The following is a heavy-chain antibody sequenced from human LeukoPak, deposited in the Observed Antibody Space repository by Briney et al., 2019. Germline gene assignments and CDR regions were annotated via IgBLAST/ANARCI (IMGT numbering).Heavy chain of an antibody. D-gene: IGHD2-2*01. J-gene: IGHJ6*02. CDR3: ARGRRSTSCFGGGGMDV. CDR2: IYYSGST. CDR1: GGSISSGGYY. Sequence: SETLSLTCTVSGGSISSGGYYWSWIRQHPGKGLEWIGYIYYSGSTYYNPSLKSRVTISVDTSKNQFSLKLSSVTAADTAVYYCARGRRSTSCFGGGGMDVWGQGTTVTVSS. V-gene: IGHV4-31*03.